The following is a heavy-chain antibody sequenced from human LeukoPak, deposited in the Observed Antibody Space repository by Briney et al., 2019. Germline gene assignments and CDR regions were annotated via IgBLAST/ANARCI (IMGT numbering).Heavy chain of an antibody. CDR2: IIPIFGTA. V-gene: IGHV1-69*06. CDR3: ARGGYYDSSGYYQN. J-gene: IGHJ4*02. Sequence: SVKVSCKASGYIFTNYGISWVRQAPGQGLEWMGGIIPIFGTASYAQKFQGRVTITADKSMSTAYMELSSLRSEDTAVYYCARGGYYDSSGYYQNWGQGTLVTVSS. CDR1: GYIFTNYG. D-gene: IGHD3-22*01.